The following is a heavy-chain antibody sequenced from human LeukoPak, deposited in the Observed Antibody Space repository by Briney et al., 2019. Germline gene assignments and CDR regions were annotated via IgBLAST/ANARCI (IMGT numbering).Heavy chain of an antibody. J-gene: IGHJ4*02. V-gene: IGHV3-21*01. D-gene: IGHD3-10*01. CDR2: ISSSSSYI. CDR1: GFTFSSYS. CDR3: ARDRAVRGVICDY. Sequence: GGSLRLSCAASGFTFSSYSMNWVRQAPGKGLEWVSSISSSSSYIYYADSVKGRFTISRDNAKNSLYLQMNSLRAEDTAVYYCARDRAVRGVICDYWGQGTLVTVSS.